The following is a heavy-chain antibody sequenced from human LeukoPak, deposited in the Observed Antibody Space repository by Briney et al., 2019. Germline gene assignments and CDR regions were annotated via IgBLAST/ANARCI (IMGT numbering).Heavy chain of an antibody. CDR1: GYSFNSHH. CDR2: KFSHDGST. Sequence: GASVKVSCKTSGYSFNSHHVHWVRQAPGQGLEWMGVKFSHDGSTSNTQKFQGRITTTRDTSTSTVYMELSSLRSEDTAVYYCARDSGNFHYDMDVWGQGTTVIVSS. J-gene: IGHJ6*02. V-gene: IGHV1-46*02. D-gene: IGHD3-10*01. CDR3: ARDSGNFHYDMDV.